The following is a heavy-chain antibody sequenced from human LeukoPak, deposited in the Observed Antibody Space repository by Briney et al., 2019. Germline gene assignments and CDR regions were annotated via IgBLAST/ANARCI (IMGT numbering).Heavy chain of an antibody. CDR1: GYTFTSYG. J-gene: IGHJ4*02. Sequence: GASVKVSCKASGYTFTSYGISWVRQAPGQGLEWMGWISAYNGNTNYAQKLQGRVTMTTDTSTSTAYMELSSLRSEDTAVYYCARGRMITFGGFIVPQYFDYWGQGTLVTVSS. D-gene: IGHD3-16*02. CDR3: ARGRMITFGGFIVPQYFDY. V-gene: IGHV1-18*01. CDR2: ISAYNGNT.